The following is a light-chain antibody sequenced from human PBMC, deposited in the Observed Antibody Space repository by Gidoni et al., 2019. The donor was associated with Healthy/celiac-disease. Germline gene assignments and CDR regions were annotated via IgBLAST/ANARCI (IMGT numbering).Light chain of an antibody. CDR3: QPSYSTPRT. V-gene: IGKV1-39*01. CDR2: AAS. Sequence: DIQMTQSPSSLSASVGDRVTITCRASQSISSYLNWYQQKPGKSPKLLIYAASSLQSWVTSRFSGSGSGTDFTLNISSLQPEDFATYYCQPSYSTPRTFGPGTKVDIK. J-gene: IGKJ3*01. CDR1: QSISSY.